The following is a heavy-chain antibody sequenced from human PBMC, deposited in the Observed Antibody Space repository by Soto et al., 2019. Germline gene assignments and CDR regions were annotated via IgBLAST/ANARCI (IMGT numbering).Heavy chain of an antibody. Sequence: EVQLLESGGGLVQPGGSLRLSCAASGFTFSSYAMSWVRQAPGKGLEWVSAISGSGGSTYYADSVKGRFTISRDNSKNTLYLQMNSLRAEDTAVYYCAKGTTVTEAGVVGMDVWGQGTTVTVSS. V-gene: IGHV3-23*01. CDR3: AKGTTVTEAGVVGMDV. CDR2: ISGSGGST. J-gene: IGHJ6*02. CDR1: GFTFSSYA. D-gene: IGHD4-17*01.